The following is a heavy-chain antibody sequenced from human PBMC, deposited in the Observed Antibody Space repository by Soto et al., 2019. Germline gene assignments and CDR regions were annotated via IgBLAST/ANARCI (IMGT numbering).Heavy chain of an antibody. D-gene: IGHD6-13*01. CDR2: IYYSGST. J-gene: IGHJ5*02. Sequence: PSETLSLTCTVSGGSTSSSSYYWGWIRQPPGKGLEWIGSIYYSGSTYYNPSLKSRVTISVDTSKNQFSLKLSSVTAADTAVYYCAREEYSSSWYRNSGWFDPWGQGTLVTVSS. V-gene: IGHV4-39*02. CDR1: GGSTSSSSYY. CDR3: AREEYSSSWYRNSGWFDP.